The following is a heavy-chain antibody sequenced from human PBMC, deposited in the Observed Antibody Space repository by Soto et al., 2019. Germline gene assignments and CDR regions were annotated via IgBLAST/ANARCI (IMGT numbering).Heavy chain of an antibody. Sequence: EVQLVESGGGLVKPGGSLRISCAASGITFSSYSMNWVRQAPGKGLEWVSSISSSSSYIYYADSVKGRFTIARDNAKNSLYLQMNSLRAEDTAVYYCARGLFCSGGSCYIILHYYDGTDVWGQGTTVTVSS. J-gene: IGHJ6*02. V-gene: IGHV3-21*01. CDR1: GITFSSYS. CDR3: ARGLFCSGGSCYIILHYYDGTDV. D-gene: IGHD2-15*01. CDR2: ISSSSSYI.